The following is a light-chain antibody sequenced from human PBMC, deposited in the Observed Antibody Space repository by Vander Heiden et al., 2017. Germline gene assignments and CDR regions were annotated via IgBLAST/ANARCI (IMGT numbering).Light chain of an antibody. CDR2: AAS. CDR1: QSISSY. J-gene: IGKJ1*01. V-gene: IGKV1-39*01. CDR3: QKSYSTPRT. Sequence: DIHITHSPSSLSASVGDRVTITCRASQSISSYLNWYQQKPGKAPKLLIYAASSLQSGVPSRFSGIGSGTDFTLTISSLQPKDFANYCCQKSYSTPRTFGQGTKVEIK.